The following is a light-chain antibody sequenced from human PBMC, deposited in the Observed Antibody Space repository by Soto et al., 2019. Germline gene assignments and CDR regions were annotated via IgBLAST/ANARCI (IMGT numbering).Light chain of an antibody. CDR1: QSISSW. Sequence: DIQMTQSPSTLSASVGDRVTITCRARQSISSWLAWYQQKPGKAPKLLIYDASSLESGVPSRFSGSGSGTEFTLTFSSLQPDYFATYYCQQYNRDFIFTCGPGPNVDIK. CDR3: QQYNRDFIFT. CDR2: DAS. J-gene: IGKJ3*01. V-gene: IGKV1-5*01.